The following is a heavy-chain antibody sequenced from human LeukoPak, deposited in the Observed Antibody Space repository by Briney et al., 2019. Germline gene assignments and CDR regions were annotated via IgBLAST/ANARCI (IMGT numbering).Heavy chain of an antibody. CDR1: GYTFTGYY. D-gene: IGHD1-1*01. V-gene: IGHV1-2*04. J-gene: IGHJ4*02. Sequence: GASVKVSCKASGYTFTGYYMHWVRQAPGQGLEWMGWINPNSGGTNYAQRFQGWVTMTRDTSISTAYMELSRLRSDDTAVYYCARGNNWNDLKFDYWGQGTLVTVSS. CDR3: ARGNNWNDLKFDY. CDR2: INPNSGGT.